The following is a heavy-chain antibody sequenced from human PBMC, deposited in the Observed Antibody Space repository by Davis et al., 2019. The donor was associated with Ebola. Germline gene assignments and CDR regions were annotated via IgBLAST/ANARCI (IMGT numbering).Heavy chain of an antibody. CDR3: ARGRALVPAARFDY. CDR2: IYYSGST. V-gene: IGHV4-59*12. D-gene: IGHD2-2*01. J-gene: IGHJ4*02. CDR1: GGSISSYY. Sequence: MPSETLSLTCTVSGGSISSYYWSWIRQPPGKGLEWIGYIYYSGSTNYNPSLKSRVTISVDTSKNQFSLKLSSVTAADTAVYYCARGRALVPAARFDYWGQGTLVTVSS.